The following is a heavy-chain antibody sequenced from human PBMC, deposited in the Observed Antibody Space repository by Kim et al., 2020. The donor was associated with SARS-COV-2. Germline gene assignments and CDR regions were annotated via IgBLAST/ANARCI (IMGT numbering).Heavy chain of an antibody. CDR2: IRDSGSSA. CDR1: GFTFTNYA. J-gene: IGHJ4*02. Sequence: GGSLRLSCVAAGFTFTNYAMSWVRQAPGKGLEWVSGIRDSGSSAYYADSVEGRFTLSSDNSKSALYLQMNSLRADDMAIYYCSKALGSCRGVACYARIDSWGQGTLGPVSS. V-gene: IGHV3-23*01. D-gene: IGHD2-15*01. CDR3: SKALGSCRGVACYARIDS.